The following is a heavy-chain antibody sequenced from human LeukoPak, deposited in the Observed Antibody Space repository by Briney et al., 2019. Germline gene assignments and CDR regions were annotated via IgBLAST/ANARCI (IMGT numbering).Heavy chain of an antibody. J-gene: IGHJ4*02. Sequence: GRSLRLSCAASGFTFSSYEMNWVRQAPGKGLEWVSYISSSGSTIYYADSVKGRFTISRDNAKSSLFLQINSLRAEDTAVYYCASDGYTSGWLGTFDYWGQGTLVTVSS. D-gene: IGHD6-19*01. CDR3: ASDGYTSGWLGTFDY. CDR1: GFTFSSYE. CDR2: ISSSGSTI. V-gene: IGHV3-48*03.